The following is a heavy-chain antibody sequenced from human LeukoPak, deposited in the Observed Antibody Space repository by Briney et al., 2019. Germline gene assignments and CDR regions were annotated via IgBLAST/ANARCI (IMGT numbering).Heavy chain of an antibody. CDR2: ISSSSYI. CDR3: ARSFSLYSREGLRAFDI. V-gene: IGHV3-21*01. D-gene: IGHD1-26*01. J-gene: IGHJ3*02. Sequence: GGSLRLSCAASGFTFSSYSMNWVRQAPGKGLEWVSSISSSSYIYYADSVKGRFTISRDNAKNSLYLQMNSLRAEDTAVYYCARSFSLYSREGLRAFDIWGQGTMVTVSS. CDR1: GFTFSSYS.